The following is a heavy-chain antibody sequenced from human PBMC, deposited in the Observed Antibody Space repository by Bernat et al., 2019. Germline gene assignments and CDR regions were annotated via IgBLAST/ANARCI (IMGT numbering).Heavy chain of an antibody. J-gene: IGHJ4*02. CDR2: IYSGGST. V-gene: IGHV3-66*04. D-gene: IGHD3-10*01. Sequence: EVQLVESGGGLVQPGGSLRLSCAASGFTVSSNYMSWVRQAPGKGLAWVSVIYSGGSTYYADSVKGRFSISRDNSKNTLYLQMNSLRAEDTAVYYCAKHRFGELGADYWGQGTLVTVSS. CDR3: AKHRFGELGADY. CDR1: GFTVSSNY.